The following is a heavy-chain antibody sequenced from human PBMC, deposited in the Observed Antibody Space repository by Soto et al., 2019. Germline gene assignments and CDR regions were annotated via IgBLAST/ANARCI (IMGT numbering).Heavy chain of an antibody. Sequence: QVQLQQWGAGLLKPSETLSLTCAVSGGSVSDFYWTWIRQLPGKGLEWIGEINHIGYTNYNPSLESRVAISVDPFKNQCSLNLGSVTAADTAVYYCGPRGAVAPRGYWGQGTLVTVSS. CDR3: GPRGAVAPRGY. CDR1: GGSVSDFY. D-gene: IGHD2-15*01. V-gene: IGHV4-34*02. J-gene: IGHJ4*02. CDR2: INHIGYT.